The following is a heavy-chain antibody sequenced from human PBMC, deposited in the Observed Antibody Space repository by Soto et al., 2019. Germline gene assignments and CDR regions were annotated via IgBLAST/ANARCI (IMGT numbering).Heavy chain of an antibody. J-gene: IGHJ6*02. CDR2: IWYDGSNK. Sequence: PGGSLRLSCAASGFTFSSYGMHWVRQAPGKGLEWVAVIWYDGSNKYYADSVKGRFTISRDNSKNTLYLQMNSLRAEDTAVYYCARAWSGLRSTSCRLKVCLGMDVWGQGTTVTVSS. D-gene: IGHD2-2*01. CDR1: GFTFSSYG. CDR3: ARAWSGLRSTSCRLKVCLGMDV. V-gene: IGHV3-33*01.